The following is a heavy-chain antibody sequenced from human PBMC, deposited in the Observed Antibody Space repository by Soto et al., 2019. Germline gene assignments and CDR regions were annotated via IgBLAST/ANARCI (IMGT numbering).Heavy chain of an antibody. CDR1: GGTFSSYT. Sequence: SVKVSCKASGGTFSSYTISWVRQAPGQGLEWMGRIIPILGIANYAQKFQGRVTITADKSTSTAYMELSSLRSEDTAVYYCASSDDGYYYDSSGYTRWGQGTLVTVSS. CDR3: ASSDDGYYYDSSGYTR. V-gene: IGHV1-69*02. D-gene: IGHD3-22*01. CDR2: IIPILGIA. J-gene: IGHJ4*02.